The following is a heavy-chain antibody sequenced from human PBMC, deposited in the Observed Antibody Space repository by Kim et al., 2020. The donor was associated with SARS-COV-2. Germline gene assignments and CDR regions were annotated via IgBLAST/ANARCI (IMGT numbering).Heavy chain of an antibody. Sequence: ADSVKGRFTISRDNANTALFLQLNSLRAADTAVYYCARDWISTSRAVFDYWGQGTLVTVSS. J-gene: IGHJ4*02. D-gene: IGHD6-6*01. CDR3: ARDWISTSRAVFDY. V-gene: IGHV3-11*05.